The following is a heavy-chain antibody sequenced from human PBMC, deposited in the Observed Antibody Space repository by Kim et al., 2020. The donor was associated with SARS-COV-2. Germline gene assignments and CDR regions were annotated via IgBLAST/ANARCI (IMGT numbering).Heavy chain of an antibody. CDR3: ALLTTTGTDFDY. CDR1: GFTFSSYA. D-gene: IGHD1-1*01. CDR2: ISGSGCST. V-gene: IGHV3-23*01. Sequence: GGSLRLSCAASGFTFSSYAMNWVRQAPGKGLEWVSGISGSGCSTDYADSVKGRFTISRDNSKNTLYLQMNRLRAEDTAVYYCALLTTTGTDFDYWGEGSLVTVSS. J-gene: IGHJ4*02.